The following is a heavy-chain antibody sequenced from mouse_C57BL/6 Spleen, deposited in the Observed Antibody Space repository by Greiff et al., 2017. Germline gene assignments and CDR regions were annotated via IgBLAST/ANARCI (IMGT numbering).Heavy chain of an antibody. CDR2: ISDGGSYT. D-gene: IGHD2-5*01. Sequence: EVMLVESGGGLVKPGGSLKLSCAASGFTFSSYAMSWVRQTPEKRLEWVATISDGGSYTYYPENVKGRFTISRDNAKNNLYLQMSHLKSEDTAMYYCARDPPYYSNFGYFDVWGTGTTDTVSS. CDR3: ARDPPYYSNFGYFDV. J-gene: IGHJ1*03. CDR1: GFTFSSYA. V-gene: IGHV5-4*01.